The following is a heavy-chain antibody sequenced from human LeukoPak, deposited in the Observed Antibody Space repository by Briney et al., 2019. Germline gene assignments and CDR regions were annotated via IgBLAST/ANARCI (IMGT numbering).Heavy chain of an antibody. Sequence: SETLSLTCIVSGDSISSSSYYWGWIRQPPGKGLEWIGSLYYSGRTYYNPSLKSRVTISVDTSKNQFSLKLSSVTAADTAVYYCATGYSYGYGAFDIWGQGTMVTVSS. V-gene: IGHV4-39*07. CDR2: LYYSGRT. CDR3: ATGYSYGYGAFDI. J-gene: IGHJ3*02. D-gene: IGHD5-18*01. CDR1: GDSISSSSYY.